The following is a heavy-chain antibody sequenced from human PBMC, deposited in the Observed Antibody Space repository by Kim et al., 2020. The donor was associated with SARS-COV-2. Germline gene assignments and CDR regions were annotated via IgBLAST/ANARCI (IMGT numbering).Heavy chain of an antibody. J-gene: IGHJ3*02. CDR2: INHSGST. V-gene: IGHV4-34*01. CDR1: GGSFSGYY. CDR3: ARARNDAFDI. Sequence: SETLSLTCAVYGGSFSGYYWSWIRQPPGKGLEWIGEINHSGSTNYNPSRKSRVTISVDTSKNQFSLKLSSVTAADTAVYYCARARNDAFDIWGQGTMVTVSS.